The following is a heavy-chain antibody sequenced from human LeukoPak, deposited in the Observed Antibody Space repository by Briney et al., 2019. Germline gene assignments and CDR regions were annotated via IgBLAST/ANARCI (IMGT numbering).Heavy chain of an antibody. CDR2: ISSSSSYI. J-gene: IGHJ3*02. CDR1: GFTFSSYS. CDR3: AAANVLFDAFDI. Sequence: GGSLRLSCAASGFTFSSYSMTWVRQAPGKGLEWVSSISSSSSYIYYADSVKGRFTISRDNAKNSLYLQMNSLRAEDTAVYYCAAANVLFDAFDIWGQGTMVTVSS. V-gene: IGHV3-21*01. D-gene: IGHD2-21*01.